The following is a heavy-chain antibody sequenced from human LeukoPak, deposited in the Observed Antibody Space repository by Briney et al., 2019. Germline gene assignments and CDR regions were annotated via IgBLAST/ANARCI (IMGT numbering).Heavy chain of an antibody. CDR2: INPNSGGT. Sequence: GASVKVSCKASGYTFTGYYMHWVRQASGQGLEWMGWINPNSGGTNYAQKFQGWVTMTRDTSISTAYMELSRLRSDDTAVYYCARTPGRENYYFDYWGQGTLVTVSS. CDR1: GYTFTGYY. V-gene: IGHV1-2*04. J-gene: IGHJ4*02. CDR3: ARTPGRENYYFDY. D-gene: IGHD1-7*01.